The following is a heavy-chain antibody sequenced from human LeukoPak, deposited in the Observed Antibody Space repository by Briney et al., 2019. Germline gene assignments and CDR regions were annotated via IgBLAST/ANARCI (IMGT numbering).Heavy chain of an antibody. J-gene: IGHJ6*03. V-gene: IGHV1-24*01. CDR3: AARGVVVVPAADGYYYYYMDV. CDR2: FDPEDGET. CDR1: GYTLTELS. D-gene: IGHD2-2*01. Sequence: ASVNVSCKVSGYTLTELSMHWVRQAPGKGLEWMGGFDPEDGETIYAQKFQGRVTMTEDTSTDTAYMELSSLRSEDTAVYYCAARGVVVVPAADGYYYYYMDVWGKGTTVTVSS.